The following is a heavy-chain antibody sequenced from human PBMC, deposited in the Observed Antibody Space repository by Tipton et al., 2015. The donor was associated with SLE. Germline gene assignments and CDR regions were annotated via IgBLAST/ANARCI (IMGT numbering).Heavy chain of an antibody. V-gene: IGHV3-20*04. J-gene: IGHJ6*03. Sequence: SLRLSCAASGFTVSSNYMSWVRQAPGKGLEWVSGINWNGGSTGYADSVKGRFTISRDNAKNSLYLQMNSLRAEDTALYYCARAQGGGSTYMDVWGKGTTVTVSS. D-gene: IGHD3-16*01. CDR3: ARAQGGGSTYMDV. CDR1: GFTVSSNY. CDR2: INWNGGST.